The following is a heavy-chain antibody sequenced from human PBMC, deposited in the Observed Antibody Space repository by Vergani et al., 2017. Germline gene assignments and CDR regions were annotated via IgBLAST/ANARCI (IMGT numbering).Heavy chain of an antibody. CDR1: GFTFSSYW. J-gene: IGHJ4*02. CDR3: ARVRPPSYIWGSHRYGLDY. Sequence: VQLVESGGGLVQPGGSLRLSCAASGFTFSSYWMSWVRQAPGKGLEWVAVISYDGSNKYYADSVKGRFTISRDNSKNTLYLQMNSLRAEDTAVYYCARVRPPSYIWGSHRYGLDYWGQGTLVTVSS. V-gene: IGHV3-30-3*01. CDR2: ISYDGSNK. D-gene: IGHD3-16*02.